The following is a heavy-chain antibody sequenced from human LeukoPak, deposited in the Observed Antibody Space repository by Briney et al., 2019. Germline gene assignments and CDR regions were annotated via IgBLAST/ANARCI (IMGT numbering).Heavy chain of an antibody. CDR2: ISGSGGST. D-gene: IGHD3-10*01. J-gene: IGHJ4*02. V-gene: IGHV3-23*01. Sequence: PGGSLRLSCAASGFTFSSYAMSWVRQAPGKGLEWVSAISGSGGSTYYADSVKGRFTISRDNSKNTLYLQMNSLRAEDTAVYYCAKDVRLVERFFYGSGSLKYYFDYWGQGTLVTVSS. CDR3: AKDVRLVERFFYGSGSLKYYFDY. CDR1: GFTFSSYA.